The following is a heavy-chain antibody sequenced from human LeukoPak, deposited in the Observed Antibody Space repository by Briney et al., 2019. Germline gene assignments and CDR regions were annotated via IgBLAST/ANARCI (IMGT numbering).Heavy chain of an antibody. Sequence: GSLRLSCAASGFTFSIYGFHWVRQAPGKGLEWVAVIWHDGSKKYYADSVKGRFTFSRDDSKNTLFLQLNSLRAEDTAVYYCTRDGYNNPYGMDVWGQGTTVTVSS. V-gene: IGHV3-33*01. D-gene: IGHD3-9*01. CDR1: GFTFSIYG. CDR3: TRDGYNNPYGMDV. CDR2: IWHDGSKK. J-gene: IGHJ6*02.